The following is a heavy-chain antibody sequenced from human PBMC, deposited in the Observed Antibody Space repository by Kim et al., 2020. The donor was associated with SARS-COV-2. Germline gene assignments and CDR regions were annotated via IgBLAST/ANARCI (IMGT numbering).Heavy chain of an antibody. V-gene: IGHV3-30*18. D-gene: IGHD3-10*01. CDR1: GFTFSSYG. CDR3: AKSFKDAVLLWFGESLGAYGMDV. CDR2: ISYDGSNK. J-gene: IGHJ6*02. Sequence: GGSLRLSCAASGFTFSSYGMHWVRQAPGKGLEWVAVISYDGSNKYYADSVKGRFTISRDNSKNTLYLQMNSLRAEDTAVYYCAKSFKDAVLLWFGESLGAYGMDVWGQGTTVTVSS.